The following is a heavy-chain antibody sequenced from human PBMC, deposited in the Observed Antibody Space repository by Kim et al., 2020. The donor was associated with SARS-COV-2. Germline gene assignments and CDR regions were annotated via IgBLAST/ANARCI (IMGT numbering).Heavy chain of an antibody. D-gene: IGHD3-9*01. Sequence: SETLSLTCTVSGGSISSSSYYWGWIRQPPGKGLEWIGSIYYSGSTYYNPSLKSRVTISVDTSKNQFSLKLSSVTAADTAVYYCARQTRDYDILAGYYKRAGNWFDPWGQGTLVTVPS. CDR3: ARQTRDYDILAGYYKRAGNWFDP. J-gene: IGHJ5*02. CDR2: IYYSGST. V-gene: IGHV4-39*01. CDR1: GGSISSSSYY.